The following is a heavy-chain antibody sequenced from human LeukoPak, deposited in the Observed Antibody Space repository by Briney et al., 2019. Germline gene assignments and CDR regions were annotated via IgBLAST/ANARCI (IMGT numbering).Heavy chain of an antibody. V-gene: IGHV1-18*04. J-gene: IGHJ6*04. CDR1: GYTFTSYG. CDR3: ARALGPRTAMTSPYGMDV. Sequence: GASVKVSFKAPGYTFTSYGISWVRQAPGQGLEWMGWISAYNGNTNYAQKLQGRVTMTTDTSTSTAYMELRSLRSDDTAVYYCARALGPRTAMTSPYGMDVWGKGTTVTVSS. CDR2: ISAYNGNT.